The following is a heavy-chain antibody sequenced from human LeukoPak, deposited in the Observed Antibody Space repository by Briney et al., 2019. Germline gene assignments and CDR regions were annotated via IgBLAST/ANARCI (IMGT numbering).Heavy chain of an antibody. CDR2: IYYSGST. Sequence: SETLSLTCTVSGGSISSSSYYWGWIRQPPGKGLEWIGSIYYSGSTYYNPSLKSRVTISVDTSRNQFSLKVNSVTAADTAVYYCARVPWRTSGWYHFDGDYWGQGTLVTVSS. D-gene: IGHD6-19*01. J-gene: IGHJ4*02. CDR1: GGSISSSSYY. CDR3: ARVPWRTSGWYHFDGDY. V-gene: IGHV4-39*07.